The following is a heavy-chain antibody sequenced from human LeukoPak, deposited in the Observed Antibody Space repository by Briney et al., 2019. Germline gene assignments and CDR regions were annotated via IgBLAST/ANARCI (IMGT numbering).Heavy chain of an antibody. Sequence: PGGSLRLSCAASGFTFSSYAMSWVRQAPGKGLEWVSYISSSSSIYYADSVKGRFTISRDNAKNSLYLQMNSLRAEDTAVYYCAKERRSSRTMWYSSSWYFDYWGQGTLVTVSS. J-gene: IGHJ4*02. V-gene: IGHV3-48*01. CDR2: ISSSSSI. CDR3: AKERRSSRTMWYSSSWYFDY. D-gene: IGHD6-13*01. CDR1: GFTFSSYA.